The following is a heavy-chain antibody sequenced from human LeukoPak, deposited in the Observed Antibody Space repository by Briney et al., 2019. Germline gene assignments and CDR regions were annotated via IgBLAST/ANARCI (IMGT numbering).Heavy chain of an antibody. CDR3: ARSLYSATIDY. D-gene: IGHD5-12*01. V-gene: IGHV1-46*01. J-gene: IGHJ4*02. Sequence: FQGRVTMTRDMSTSTVYMELSSLRSEDTAVYYCARSLYSATIDYWGQGTLVTVSS.